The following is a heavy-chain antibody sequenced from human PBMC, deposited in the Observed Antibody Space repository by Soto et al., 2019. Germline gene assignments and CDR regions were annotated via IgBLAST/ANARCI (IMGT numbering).Heavy chain of an antibody. D-gene: IGHD3-10*01. Sequence: LSLTCADSGSSIGGAGYSWSWIRQPPRGGVDWIGHVYESGTIVENPSLKTRLTISLNWSDKQFSLTLNSVTAADTAVYYCSRAQFYSGSGNYHNLMFDPWGQGTQFTVSS. J-gene: IGHJ5*02. CDR3: SRAQFYSGSGNYHNLMFDP. CDR1: GSSIGGAGYS. CDR2: VYESGTI. V-gene: IGHV4-30-2*01.